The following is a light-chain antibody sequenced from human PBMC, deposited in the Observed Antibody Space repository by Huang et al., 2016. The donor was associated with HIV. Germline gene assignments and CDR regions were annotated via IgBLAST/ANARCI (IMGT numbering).Light chain of an antibody. CDR1: QSVGIY. V-gene: IGKV3-20*01. Sequence: EIVLTQSPGTLSLSPGERATLSCRASQSVGIYLAWYQQKPGQAPRLLIYGASTRVTGNPDRFSGGGSGTDFTLSISRLEPEDFAVYYCQQYERPPDTFDPGTKVNIK. CDR2: GAS. CDR3: QQYERPPDT. J-gene: IGKJ3*01.